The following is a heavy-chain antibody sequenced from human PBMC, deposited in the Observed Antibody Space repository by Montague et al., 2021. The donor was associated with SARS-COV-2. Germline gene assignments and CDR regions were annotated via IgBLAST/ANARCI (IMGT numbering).Heavy chain of an antibody. CDR2: IYNSGTT. J-gene: IGHJ5*02. CDR3: ARHRNYGDHSLDNWFHP. Sequence: SETLSLTCTVSGDSTSCPNCYWGWVRQPPGKGLDWIGTIYNSGTTYYNPSLKSRLTISIDTSKNQFSLKLSSVTAADTAVYYCARHRNYGDHSLDNWFHPWGQGTRVTVSS. D-gene: IGHD4-17*01. V-gene: IGHV4-39*01. CDR1: GDSTSCPNCY.